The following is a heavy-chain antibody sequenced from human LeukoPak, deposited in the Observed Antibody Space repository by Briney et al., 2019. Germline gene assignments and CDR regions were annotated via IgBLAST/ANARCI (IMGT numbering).Heavy chain of an antibody. D-gene: IGHD3-22*01. CDR2: VSGSGGST. J-gene: IGHJ4*02. Sequence: SGGSLRLSCAASGFTFGSYAMSWVRQAPGKGLEWVSAVSGSGGSTYYTDSVKGRFTISRDNSKSTLYLQMNSLRAEDTAVYYCARPSYYDSSGLFHYWGQGTLVTVSS. CDR3: ARPSYYDSSGLFHY. CDR1: GFTFGSYA. V-gene: IGHV3-23*01.